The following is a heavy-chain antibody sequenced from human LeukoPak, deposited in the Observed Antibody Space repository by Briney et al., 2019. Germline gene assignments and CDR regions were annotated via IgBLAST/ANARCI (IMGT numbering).Heavy chain of an antibody. D-gene: IGHD5-12*01. Sequence: PSETLSLTCTVSGGSISSYYWSWIRQPAGKGLEWIGRIYTSGSTNYNPSLKSRVTMSVDTSKNQFSLKLSSVTAADTAVYYCARGPADPTRDSYFDYWGQGTLVTVSS. CDR3: ARGPADPTRDSYFDY. V-gene: IGHV4-4*07. CDR1: GGSISSYY. CDR2: IYTSGST. J-gene: IGHJ4*02.